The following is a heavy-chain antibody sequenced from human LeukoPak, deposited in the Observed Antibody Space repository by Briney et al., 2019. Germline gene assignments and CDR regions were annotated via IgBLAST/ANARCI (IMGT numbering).Heavy chain of an antibody. CDR1: GGSFSGYY. D-gene: IGHD1-26*01. CDR3: ARQVGATPYYYYYMDV. CDR2: INHSGST. V-gene: IGHV4-34*01. J-gene: IGHJ6*03. Sequence: SETLSLTCAVYGGSFSGYYWSWIRQPPGKGLEWIGEINHSGSTNYNPSLKSRVTISVDTSKNQFSLKLSSVTAADTAVYYCARQVGATPYYYYYMDVGGKGTTVSISS.